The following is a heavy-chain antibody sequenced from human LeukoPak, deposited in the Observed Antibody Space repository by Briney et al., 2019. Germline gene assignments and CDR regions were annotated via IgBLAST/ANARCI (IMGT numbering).Heavy chain of an antibody. CDR1: GYTFTSYG. D-gene: IGHD1-26*01. CDR3: ARDGPEYSGSYSIYYYYGMDV. J-gene: IGHJ6*02. CDR2: ISAYNGNT. Sequence: GASVKVSCKASGYTFTSYGISWVRQAPGQGLEWMGWISAYNGNTNYAQKLQGRVTMTTDSSTSTAYMELRSLRSDDTAVYYCARDGPEYSGSYSIYYYYGMDVWGQGTTVTVSS. V-gene: IGHV1-18*01.